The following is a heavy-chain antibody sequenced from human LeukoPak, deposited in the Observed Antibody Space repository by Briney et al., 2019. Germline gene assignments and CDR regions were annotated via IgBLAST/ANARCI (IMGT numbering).Heavy chain of an antibody. D-gene: IGHD3-10*01. Sequence: SETLSLTCAVYGGSFSGYYWNWIRQPPGKGLEWIGEINHSGSTNYNPSLKNRVTISVDTSKNQFSLKLSSVTAADTAVYYCARDMSLLWFGELCAFDIWGQGTMVTVSS. CDR1: GGSFSGYY. CDR2: INHSGST. J-gene: IGHJ3*02. V-gene: IGHV4-34*01. CDR3: ARDMSLLWFGELCAFDI.